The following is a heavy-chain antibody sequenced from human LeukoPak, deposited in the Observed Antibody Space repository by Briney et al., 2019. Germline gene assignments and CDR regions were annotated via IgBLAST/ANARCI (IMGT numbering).Heavy chain of an antibody. V-gene: IGHV4-34*01. D-gene: IGHD2-15*01. J-gene: IGHJ4*02. CDR2: INHSGST. Sequence: PSETLSLACAVYGGSFSGYYWSRIRQPPGKGLEWIGEINHSGSTNYNPSLKSRVTISVDTSKNQFSLKLSSVTAADTAVYYCARGAVVVAATLFDYWGQGTLVTVSS. CDR1: GGSFSGYY. CDR3: ARGAVVVAATLFDY.